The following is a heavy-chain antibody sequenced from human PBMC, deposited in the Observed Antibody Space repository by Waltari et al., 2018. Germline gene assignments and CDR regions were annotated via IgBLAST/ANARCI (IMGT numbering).Heavy chain of an antibody. J-gene: IGHJ4*02. Sequence: EVQLVESGGGLVQPGGSLRLSCAASGFTFSSYSMNWVRQAPGKGLEWVSYISSSSTIYYADSVKGRFTISRDNAKNSLYLQMNSLRAEDTAVYYCARDPQTVVSFDYWGQGTLVTVSS. D-gene: IGHD3-22*01. CDR2: ISSSSTI. CDR3: ARDPQTVVSFDY. CDR1: GFTFSSYS. V-gene: IGHV3-48*01.